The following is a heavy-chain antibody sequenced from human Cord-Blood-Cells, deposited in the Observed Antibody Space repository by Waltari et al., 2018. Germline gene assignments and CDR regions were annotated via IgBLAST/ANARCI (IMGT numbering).Heavy chain of an antibody. V-gene: IGHV4-34*01. CDR3: ARGAYCSGCSCYLIDY. D-gene: IGHD2-15*01. J-gene: IGHJ4*02. CDR1: GGSFSGYY. CDR2: SNHSGST. Sequence: QVELPQWGAGLLKPSEALSLICAVYGGSFSGYYWSWIRQRHGKGLEWIWESNHSGSTNYTPALKSRATISVVTSKNQFSLKLSSLSAADTAVYYYARGAYCSGCSCYLIDYWGQGTLVTVSS.